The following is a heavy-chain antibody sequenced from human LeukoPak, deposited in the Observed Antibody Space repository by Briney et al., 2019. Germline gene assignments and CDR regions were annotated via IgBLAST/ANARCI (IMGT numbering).Heavy chain of an antibody. CDR2: ISPSGGGT. J-gene: IGHJ4*02. CDR1: GFTFSRYG. Sequence: PGGTLRLSCAASGFTFSRYGMNWVRQAPGKGLEWVSGISPSGGGTYYADSVKGRFTISRDNSKNTLYLQMNSLRAEDTAVYYCAKGGREYCSGGSCYSGRSSDYWGQGTLVTVSS. V-gene: IGHV3-23*01. CDR3: AKGGREYCSGGSCYSGRSSDY. D-gene: IGHD2-15*01.